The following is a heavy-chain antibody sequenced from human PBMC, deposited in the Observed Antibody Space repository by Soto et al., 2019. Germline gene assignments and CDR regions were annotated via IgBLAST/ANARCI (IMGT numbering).Heavy chain of an antibody. CDR2: ISGSGGST. V-gene: IGHV3-23*01. Sequence: PGGSLRLSCAASGFTCSSYAMSWVRQAPGKGLGWVSAISGSGGSTYYADSVKGRFTISRDNSKNTLYLQMNSLRAEDTAVYYCAKVSGGWSGYYYYYYYRDVWGKGTTVTVSS. J-gene: IGHJ6*03. D-gene: IGHD3-3*01. CDR3: AKVSGGWSGYYYYYYYRDV. CDR1: GFTCSSYA.